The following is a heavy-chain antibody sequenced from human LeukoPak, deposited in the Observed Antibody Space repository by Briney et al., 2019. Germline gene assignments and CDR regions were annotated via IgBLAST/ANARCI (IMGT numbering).Heavy chain of an antibody. CDR2: ISSSGSAI. J-gene: IGHJ6*02. V-gene: IGHV3-11*01. CDR3: AKDAPYGGNSGYYYGMDV. Sequence: PGGSLRLSCAASGFTFSDYYMSWVREAPGTGLEWVSYISSSGSAIYYADSVQGRFTISRDNAKNSLYLQMTSLRAEDTAEYYCAKDAPYGGNSGYYYGMDVWGQGTTVTVSS. D-gene: IGHD4-23*01. CDR1: GFTFSDYY.